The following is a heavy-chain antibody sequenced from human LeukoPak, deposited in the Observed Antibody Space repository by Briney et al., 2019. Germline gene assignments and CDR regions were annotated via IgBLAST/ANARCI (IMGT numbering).Heavy chain of an antibody. CDR3: ARGLEDSSGYYYGIGDY. D-gene: IGHD3-22*01. CDR2: IYHSGST. V-gene: IGHV4-4*02. J-gene: IGHJ4*02. Sequence: SETLSLTCAVSGGSISSSNWWSWVRQPPGKGLEWIGEIYHSGSTNYNPSLKSRVTISVDKSKNQSSLKLSSVTAADTAVYYCARGLEDSSGYYYGIGDYWGQGTLVTVSS. CDR1: GGSISSSNW.